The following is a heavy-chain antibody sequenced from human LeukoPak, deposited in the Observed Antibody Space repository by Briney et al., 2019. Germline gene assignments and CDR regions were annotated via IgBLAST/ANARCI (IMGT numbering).Heavy chain of an antibody. V-gene: IGHV1-18*01. CDR1: GYTFTSYG. CDR3: ATGVRFLEGDY. J-gene: IGHJ4*02. Sequence: EASVKVSCKASGYTFTSYGISWVRQAPGQGLEWMGWISAYNDNTNYAQKLQGRVTMTTDTSTSTAYMELRSLRSEDTAVYYCATGVRFLEGDYWGQGTLVTVSS. CDR2: ISAYNDNT. D-gene: IGHD3-3*01.